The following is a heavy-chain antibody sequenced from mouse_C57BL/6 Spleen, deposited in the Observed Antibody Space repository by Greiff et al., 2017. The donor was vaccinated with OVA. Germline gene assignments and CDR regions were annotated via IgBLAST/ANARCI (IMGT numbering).Heavy chain of an antibody. CDR3: TRGDDGYYADFDY. D-gene: IGHD2-3*01. CDR2: LSSGGDYI. Sequence: EVMLVESGEGLVKPGGSLKLSCAASGFTFSSYAMSWVRQTPEKRLEWVAYLSSGGDYIYYADTVKGRFTISRDNARNTLYLQMSSLKSEDTARYYCTRGDDGYYADFDYWGQGTTLTVSS. CDR1: GFTFSSYA. J-gene: IGHJ2*01. V-gene: IGHV5-9-1*02.